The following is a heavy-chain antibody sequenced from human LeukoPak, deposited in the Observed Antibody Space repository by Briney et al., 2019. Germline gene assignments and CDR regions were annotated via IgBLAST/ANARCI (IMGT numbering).Heavy chain of an antibody. J-gene: IGHJ6*03. CDR3: ARGRGYFNYYYMDV. CDR1: GGSFSGYY. CDR2: INHSGST. Sequence: SETLSLTCAVYGGSFSGYYWSWIRQPPGKGLEWIGEINHSGSTNYNPSLKSRVTISVDTSKNQFSLKLSSVTAADTAVYYCARGRGYFNYYYMDVWGKGTTVTVSS. V-gene: IGHV4-34*01. D-gene: IGHD3-9*01.